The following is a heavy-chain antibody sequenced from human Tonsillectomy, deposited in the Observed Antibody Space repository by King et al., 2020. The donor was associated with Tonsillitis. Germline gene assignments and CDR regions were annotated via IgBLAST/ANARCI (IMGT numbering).Heavy chain of an antibody. CDR2: ISGSGGST. Sequence: EVQLVESGGGLVQPGGSLRLSCAASGFTFIAYDMNWVRQAPGKGPEWVSSISGSGGSTYYADSVKGRFPISRDNSKNTVYLQMDSLRAEDTAVYYCAKSGRYYYDSTRRDVFDIWGQGTMVTVSS. V-gene: IGHV3-23*04. CDR3: AKSGRYYYDSTRRDVFDI. J-gene: IGHJ3*02. D-gene: IGHD3-22*01. CDR1: GFTFIAYD.